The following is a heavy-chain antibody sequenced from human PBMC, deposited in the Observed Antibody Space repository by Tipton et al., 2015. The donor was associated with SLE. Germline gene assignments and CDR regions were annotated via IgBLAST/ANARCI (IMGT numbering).Heavy chain of an antibody. CDR1: SGPLTGFF. V-gene: IGHV4-34*01. CDR3: ARRYDLSTGILN. D-gene: IGHD3-9*01. Sequence: TLSLTCEVSSGPLTGFFYNWIRQAPGKGLEWIGEINHSGSTNYNPSLKGRITLSVDTSRNQISLKLSSVTAADTAVYYCARRYDLSTGILNWGQGTLATVSS. J-gene: IGHJ4*02. CDR2: INHSGST.